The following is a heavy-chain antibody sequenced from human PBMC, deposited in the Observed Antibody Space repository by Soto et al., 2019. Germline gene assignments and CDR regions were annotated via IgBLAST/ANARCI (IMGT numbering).Heavy chain of an antibody. D-gene: IGHD3-22*01. V-gene: IGHV3-30*03. Sequence: QVQLVESGGGVVQPGRSLRLSCAASGFTFSSYGMHWVRQAPGKGLEWVAVISYDGSNKYYADSMKGRFTISRDNSKNTLYLQMNSLRAEDTAVYYCARSPRGYYDSRLDYWGQGTLVTVSS. CDR3: ARSPRGYYDSRLDY. CDR2: ISYDGSNK. J-gene: IGHJ4*02. CDR1: GFTFSSYG.